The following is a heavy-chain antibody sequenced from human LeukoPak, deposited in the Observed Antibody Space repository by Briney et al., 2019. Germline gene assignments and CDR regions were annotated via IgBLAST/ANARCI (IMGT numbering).Heavy chain of an antibody. CDR1: GGSFSGYY. Sequence: SETLSLTCAVYGGSFSGYYWSWIRQPPGKGLEWIGEINHSGSTNYNPSLKSRVTISVDKSKNQFSLKLSSVTAAHTAVYYCARSLTIFGVVTPLGDWGQGTLVTVSS. V-gene: IGHV4-34*01. CDR3: ARSLTIFGVVTPLGD. CDR2: INHSGST. J-gene: IGHJ4*02. D-gene: IGHD3-3*01.